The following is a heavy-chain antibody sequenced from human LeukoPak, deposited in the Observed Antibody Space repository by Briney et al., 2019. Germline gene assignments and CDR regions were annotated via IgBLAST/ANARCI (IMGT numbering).Heavy chain of an antibody. CDR3: TREGGPYRPLDF. Sequence: SGTLSLTCGVSLRSISNTNWWTWVRQPPGKGLEWIGEVNLQGSTNYNPSLKGRVAISVDKSENHISLKLTSVTAADTAVYYCTREGGPYRPLDFSGQGTLVTVAS. V-gene: IGHV4-4*02. CDR1: LRSISNTNW. J-gene: IGHJ4*02. CDR2: VNLQGST.